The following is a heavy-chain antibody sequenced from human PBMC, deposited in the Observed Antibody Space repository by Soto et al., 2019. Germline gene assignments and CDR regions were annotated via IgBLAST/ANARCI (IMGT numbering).Heavy chain of an antibody. V-gene: IGHV4-59*08. Sequence: SETLSLTCTVSGGSISSYDWSWIRQPPGKGLEWIGYINYSGSTNYNPSLKSRVTISVDTSKNQFSLRLSSVTAADTAVYYCAGHSVYDFWSGYSNYYYYYMDVWGKGTTVTVSS. J-gene: IGHJ6*03. D-gene: IGHD3-3*01. CDR2: INYSGST. CDR3: AGHSVYDFWSGYSNYYYYYMDV. CDR1: GGSISSYD.